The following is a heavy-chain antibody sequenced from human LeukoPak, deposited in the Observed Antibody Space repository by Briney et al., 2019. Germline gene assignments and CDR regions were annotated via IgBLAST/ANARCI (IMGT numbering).Heavy chain of an antibody. CDR1: GYTLTELS. CDR3: ATQYDSSGYYYFDY. Sequence: ASVKVSCKVSGYTLTELSMHWVRQAPGKGLEWMGGFDPEDGETIYAQKFQGRVTMTEDTSKDTAYMELSSLTSEDTAVYYCATQYDSSGYYYFDYWGQGTLVTVSS. CDR2: FDPEDGET. D-gene: IGHD3-22*01. V-gene: IGHV1-24*01. J-gene: IGHJ4*02.